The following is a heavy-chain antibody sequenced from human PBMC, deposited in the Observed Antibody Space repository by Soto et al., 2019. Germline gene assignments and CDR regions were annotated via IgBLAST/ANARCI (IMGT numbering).Heavy chain of an antibody. V-gene: IGHV4-31*11. CDR1: GGSISNGGYY. CDR2: IYFSGST. CDR3: ARDRHSQQPNHRWGGGYMDV. D-gene: IGHD6-13*01. J-gene: IGHJ6*03. Sequence: QVQLQESGPGLVKPSQTLSLTCAVSGGSISNGGYYWSWIRQHPGKGLEWIGSIYFSGSTYYNPSLKSRVTISVATPKNQFSLKLSSVTAAHTAMYYCARDRHSQQPNHRWGGGYMDVWGKGTTVTVSS.